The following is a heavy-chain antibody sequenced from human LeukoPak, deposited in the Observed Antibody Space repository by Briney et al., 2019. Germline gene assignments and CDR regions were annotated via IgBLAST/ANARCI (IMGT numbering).Heavy chain of an antibody. Sequence: SGGSLRLSCAASGFTFSDYSMNWVRQAPGKGLEWVSSISSSSSYIYYADSVKGRFTISRDNAKNSLYLQMNSLRAEDTAVYYCASAKYSSSSGYYFDYWGQGTLDTVSS. V-gene: IGHV3-21*01. CDR1: GFTFSDYS. J-gene: IGHJ4*02. CDR2: ISSSSSYI. D-gene: IGHD6-6*01. CDR3: ASAKYSSSSGYYFDY.